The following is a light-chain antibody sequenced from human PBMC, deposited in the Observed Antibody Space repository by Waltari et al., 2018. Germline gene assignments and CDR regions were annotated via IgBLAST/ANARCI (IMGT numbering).Light chain of an antibody. CDR1: QTILYNTNNQTY. Sequence: DIVMTQSPDSLAVSLGERATLHCKSSQTILYNTNNQTYLACYQQNPRQPPKLLIYWASTRESGVPDRFSGSGSGTDFTLTISSLQAEDVAVYYCHQYYTAPITFGQGTRLEIK. CDR2: WAS. J-gene: IGKJ5*01. V-gene: IGKV4-1*01. CDR3: HQYYTAPIT.